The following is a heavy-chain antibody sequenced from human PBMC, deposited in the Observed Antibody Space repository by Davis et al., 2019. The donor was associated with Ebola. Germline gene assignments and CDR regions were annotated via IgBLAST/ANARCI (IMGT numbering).Heavy chain of an antibody. CDR1: GGSISSSNW. Sequence: SETLSLTCAVSGGSISSSNWWSWVRQPPGKGLEWIGEIYHSGSTNYNPSLKSRVTISVDKSKNQFSLKLSSVTAADTAVYYCARGMTTVTTDYYYYYGMDVWGQGTTVTVSS. V-gene: IGHV4-4*02. J-gene: IGHJ6*02. CDR2: IYHSGST. CDR3: ARGMTTVTTDYYYYYGMDV. D-gene: IGHD4-17*01.